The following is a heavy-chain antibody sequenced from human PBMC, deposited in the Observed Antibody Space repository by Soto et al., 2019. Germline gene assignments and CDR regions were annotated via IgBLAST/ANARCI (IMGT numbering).Heavy chain of an antibody. CDR2: FYWDDDK. J-gene: IGHJ4*02. CDR3: AHRSIAAAGSWDVGSFDY. D-gene: IGHD6-13*01. Sequence: QITLKESGPTLVKPTQTLTLTCTFSGFSLSTSGVGLCWLRQPQGKALEYLALFYWDDDKRYSPSLRSRLTITKDTSKNQVVRTLTNMDPVDTATYYCAHRSIAAAGSWDVGSFDYWGQGTLVTVSS. CDR1: GFSLSTSGVG. V-gene: IGHV2-5*02.